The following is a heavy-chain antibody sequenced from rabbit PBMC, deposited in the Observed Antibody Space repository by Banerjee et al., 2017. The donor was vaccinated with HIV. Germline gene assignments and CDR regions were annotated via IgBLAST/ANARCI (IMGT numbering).Heavy chain of an antibody. CDR2: IDPVFGST. D-gene: IGHD4-1*01. J-gene: IGHJ4*01. Sequence: QLKESGGGLVQPGGSLKLSCKASGFDFSSYGVSWVRQAPGKGLEWIGYIDPVFGSTYYASWVNGRFTISSHNAQNTLYLQLNSLTAADTATYFCVRDTGRYYSSGWGLNLWGPGTLVTVS. CDR1: GFDFSSYG. V-gene: IGHV1S7*01. CDR3: VRDTGRYYSSGWGLNL.